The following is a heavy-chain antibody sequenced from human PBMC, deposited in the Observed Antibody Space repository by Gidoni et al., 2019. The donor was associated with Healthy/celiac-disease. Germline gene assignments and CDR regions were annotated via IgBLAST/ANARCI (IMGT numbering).Heavy chain of an antibody. Sequence: EVQLVESGGGLVKPGRSLRLSCTASGFTFGDYAMSWFRQAPGKGLEWVGFIRSKAYGGTTEYAASVKGRFTISRDDSKSIAYLQMNSLKTEDTAVYYCTREWPHAGSYPGGDYWGQGTLVTVSS. D-gene: IGHD1-26*01. J-gene: IGHJ4*02. CDR2: IRSKAYGGTT. CDR3: TREWPHAGSYPGGDY. CDR1: GFTFGDYA. V-gene: IGHV3-49*05.